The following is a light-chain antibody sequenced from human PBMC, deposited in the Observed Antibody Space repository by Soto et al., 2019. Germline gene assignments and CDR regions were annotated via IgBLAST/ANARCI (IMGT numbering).Light chain of an antibody. CDR1: QSASNN. V-gene: IGKV3-15*01. CDR2: GAS. J-gene: IGKJ2*01. Sequence: EIVMTQSPATLPVSPGERATLSCRASQSASNNLAWYQQKPGQAPRLIIYGASTRATGIPARFSGSGSGTDFTLTSSSLQSECFAGYYCQQYNNCYTFGQGTKVEIK. CDR3: QQYNNCYT.